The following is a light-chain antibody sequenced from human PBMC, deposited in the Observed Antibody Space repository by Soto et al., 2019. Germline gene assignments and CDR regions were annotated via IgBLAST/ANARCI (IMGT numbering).Light chain of an antibody. CDR3: ASWDDSLSAPSVV. V-gene: IGLV1-47*01. J-gene: IGLJ2*01. CDR1: SSNIGSNY. CDR2: KNN. Sequence: QSVLPQPPSASGTPGQRVTISCSGSSSNIGSNYVYWYQHLPGTAPKLLIYKNNQRPSGVPDRFSGSKSGTSASLAISGLRSEDEADYYCASWDDSLSAPSVVFGGGTKLTVL.